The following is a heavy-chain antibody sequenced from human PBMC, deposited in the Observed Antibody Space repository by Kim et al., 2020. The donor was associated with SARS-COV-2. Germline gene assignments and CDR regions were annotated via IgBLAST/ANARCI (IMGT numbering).Heavy chain of an antibody. V-gene: IGHV3-33*01. Sequence: CYVASVKGRFTFSIDNSKNTLYLQMTSLSAEDTAVYYCARDRVYAGMDVWGQGTTVTVAS. CDR3: ARDRVYAGMDV. D-gene: IGHD2-8*01. J-gene: IGHJ6*02.